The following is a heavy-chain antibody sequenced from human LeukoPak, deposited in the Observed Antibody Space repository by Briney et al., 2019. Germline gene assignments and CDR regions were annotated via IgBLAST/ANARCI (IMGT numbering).Heavy chain of an antibody. CDR1: GFTFGNSA. D-gene: IGHD4-17*01. CDR3: ARKLTTVSY. Sequence: GGSLRLSCAASGFTFGNSAMTWVRQAPGKGLEWVSVIYSGGSTYYADSVKGRFTISRDNSKNTLYLQMNSLRAEDTAVYYCARKLTTVSYWGQGTLVTVSS. CDR2: IYSGGST. V-gene: IGHV3-53*01. J-gene: IGHJ4*02.